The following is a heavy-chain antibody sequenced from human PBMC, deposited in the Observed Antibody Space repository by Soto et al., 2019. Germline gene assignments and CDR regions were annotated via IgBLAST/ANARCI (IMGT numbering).Heavy chain of an antibody. J-gene: IGHJ4*02. CDR3: ARARSRCGAACFDY. CDR2: IYYSGST. Sequence: QVQLQESGPGLVKPSQTLSITCTVSSASISSADYYWSWIRQHPGKGLEWIAYIYYSGSTSYNPSLKSRVIISMDTSRDQFSLTLTSVTAADTAVYYCARARSRCGAACFDYWGQGTLVTVSS. D-gene: IGHD2-21*02. V-gene: IGHV4-31*03. CDR1: SASISSADYY.